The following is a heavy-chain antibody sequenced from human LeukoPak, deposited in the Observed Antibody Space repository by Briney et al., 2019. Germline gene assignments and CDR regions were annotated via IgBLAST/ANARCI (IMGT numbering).Heavy chain of an antibody. J-gene: IGHJ4*02. V-gene: IGHV4-39*01. Sequence: SETLSLTCTVSGGSISSSSYYWGWLRQPPGKGLEWIGSIYYSGSTYYNPSLKSRVTISVDTSKNQFSLKLSSVTAADTAVYYCARHRHSYYYGSGSYPSYFDYWGQGTLVTVSS. CDR1: GGSISSSSYY. CDR2: IYYSGST. CDR3: ARHRHSYYYGSGSYPSYFDY. D-gene: IGHD3-10*01.